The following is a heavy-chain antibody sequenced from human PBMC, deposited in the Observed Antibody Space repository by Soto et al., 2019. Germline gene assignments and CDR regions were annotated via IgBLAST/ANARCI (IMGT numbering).Heavy chain of an antibody. CDR2: IHYNGST. CDR3: ARHCGTSGWYPRIYYCGMNV. CDR1: GDSITSSGSY. Sequence: QLQLQESGPGLVKPSETLSLTCTVSGDSITSSGSYWGWIRQPPGKGLEWIWSIHYNGSTYYNPSLNGRVTISVYTFKNDLSLKLTSMTAADTAMYYCARHCGTSGWYPRIYYCGMNVWGQGTTVTVSS. D-gene: IGHD6-19*01. V-gene: IGHV4-39*01. J-gene: IGHJ6*02.